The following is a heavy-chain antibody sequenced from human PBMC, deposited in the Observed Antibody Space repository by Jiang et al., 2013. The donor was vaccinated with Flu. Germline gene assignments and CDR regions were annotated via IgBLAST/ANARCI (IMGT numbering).Heavy chain of an antibody. CDR1: YY. Sequence: YYMHWVRQAPGQGLEWMGIINPSGGSTSYAQKFQGRVTMTRDTSTSTVYMELSSLRSEDTAVYYCARASKGMDVWGQGTTVTVSS. D-gene: IGHD2-2*01. J-gene: IGHJ6*02. V-gene: IGHV1-46*03. CDR2: INPSGGST. CDR3: ARASKGMDV.